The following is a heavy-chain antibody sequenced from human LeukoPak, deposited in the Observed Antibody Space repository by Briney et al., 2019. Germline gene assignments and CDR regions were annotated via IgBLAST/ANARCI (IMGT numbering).Heavy chain of an antibody. D-gene: IGHD2-2*01. CDR2: ISSSSSYI. CDR3: ARDFPLGMPKGYYFDY. CDR1: GFTFSSYS. Sequence: EGSLRLSCAASGFTFSSYSMNWVRQAPGKGLEWVSSISSSSSYIYYADSVKGRFTISRDNAKNSLYLQMNSLRAEDTAVYYCARDFPLGMPKGYYFDYWGQGTLVTVSS. J-gene: IGHJ4*02. V-gene: IGHV3-21*01.